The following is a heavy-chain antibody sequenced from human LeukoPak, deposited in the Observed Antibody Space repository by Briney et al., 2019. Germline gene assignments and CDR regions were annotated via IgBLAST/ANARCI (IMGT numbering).Heavy chain of an antibody. CDR1: GFTFNNYV. CDR3: AKDRSIGTYYTFDH. V-gene: IGHV3-23*01. CDR2: ISASAAMT. J-gene: IGHJ4*02. Sequence: GSLSLSCDASGFTFNNYVMTWVRQAPGKGLEWVSSISASAAMTYYADSVKGRFTVSRDNSNNRLYLQMSGLTAADTAVYYCAKDRSIGTYYTFDHWGQGTLVTVSS. D-gene: IGHD1-26*01.